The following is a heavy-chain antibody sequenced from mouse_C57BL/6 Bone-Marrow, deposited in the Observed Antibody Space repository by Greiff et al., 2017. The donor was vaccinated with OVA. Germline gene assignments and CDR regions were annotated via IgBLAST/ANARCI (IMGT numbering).Heavy chain of an antibody. Sequence: QVQLQQSGAELVRPGASVKLSCTASGYTFTDYYINWVKQRPGQGLEWIARIYPGSGNTYYNEKFKGKATLTAEKSSSTAYMQLSSLTSEDSAVYFCARSGYYYGSSYWYFDVWGTGTTVTVSS. CDR1: GYTFTDYY. CDR3: ARSGYYYGSSYWYFDV. V-gene: IGHV1-76*01. CDR2: IYPGSGNT. J-gene: IGHJ1*03. D-gene: IGHD1-1*01.